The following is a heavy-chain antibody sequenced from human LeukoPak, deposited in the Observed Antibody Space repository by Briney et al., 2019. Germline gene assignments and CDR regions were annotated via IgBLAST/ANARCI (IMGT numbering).Heavy chain of an antibody. CDR3: ARFGRLEMATGYFDY. CDR1: GYSFTSYW. D-gene: IGHD5-24*01. CDR2: IYPGDSDT. J-gene: IGHJ4*02. V-gene: IGHV5-51*01. Sequence: GESLKISCKGSGYSFTSYWIGWVRQMLGKGLEWMGIIYPGDSDTRYSPSFQGQVTISADKSISTAYLQWSSLKASDTAMYYCARFGRLEMATGYFDYWGQGTLVTVSS.